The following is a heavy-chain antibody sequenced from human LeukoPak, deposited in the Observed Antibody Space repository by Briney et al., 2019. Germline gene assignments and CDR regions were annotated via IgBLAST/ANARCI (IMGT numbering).Heavy chain of an antibody. J-gene: IGHJ4*02. CDR3: ARALRLRYFDWSPGDY. CDR2: INPSGGST. Sequence: ASVKVSCKESGYTFTSYYMHWVRQAPGQGLEWMGIINPSGGSTSYAQKFQGRVTMTRDTSTSTVYMELSSLRSEDTAVYYCARALRLRYFDWSPGDYWGQGTLVTVSS. CDR1: GYTFTSYY. D-gene: IGHD3-9*01. V-gene: IGHV1-46*01.